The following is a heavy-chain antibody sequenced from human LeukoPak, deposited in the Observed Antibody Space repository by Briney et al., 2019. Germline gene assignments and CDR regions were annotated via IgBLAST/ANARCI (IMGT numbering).Heavy chain of an antibody. J-gene: IGHJ4*02. CDR2: IDWDDDK. D-gene: IGHD6-6*01. V-gene: IGHV2-70*11. Sequence: SGPALVKPTQTLTLTCTFSGFSLSTSGMCVSWIRQPPGKALEWLARIDWDDDKYYSTSLKTRLTISKDTSKNQVVLTMTNMDPVDTATYYCARIEYSSSSFDYWGQGTLVTVSS. CDR1: GFSLSTSGMC. CDR3: ARIEYSSSSFDY.